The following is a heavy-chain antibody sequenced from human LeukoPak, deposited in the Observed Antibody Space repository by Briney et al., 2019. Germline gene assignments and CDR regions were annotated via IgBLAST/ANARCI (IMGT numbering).Heavy chain of an antibody. V-gene: IGHV1-8*01. CDR2: MNPNSGNT. D-gene: IGHD3-10*01. CDR3: AKGSGSYYSPDSHFDY. CDR1: GYTFTSYD. Sequence: ASVKVSCKASGYTFTSYDINWVRQATGQGLEWMGWMNPNSGNTGYAQKFQGRVTMTRNTSISTAYMELSSLRSEDTAVYYCAKGSGSYYSPDSHFDYWGQGTLVTVSS. J-gene: IGHJ4*02.